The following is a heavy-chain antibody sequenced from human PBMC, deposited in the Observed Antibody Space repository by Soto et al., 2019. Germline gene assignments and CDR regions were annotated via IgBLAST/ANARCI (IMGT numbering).Heavy chain of an antibody. CDR1: GFTFSNYW. J-gene: IGHJ4*02. Sequence: EVQLVESGGGPVQPGGSLRLSCAASGFTFSNYWMHWVRQAPGKGLEWVSRIDHDGPTDYADSVRGRFTISRDNAENTLYLQMNSLRPEDTAVYYCVSDSHGDYWGQGTLVTVSS. CDR3: VSDSHGDY. CDR2: IDHDGPT. V-gene: IGHV3-74*01.